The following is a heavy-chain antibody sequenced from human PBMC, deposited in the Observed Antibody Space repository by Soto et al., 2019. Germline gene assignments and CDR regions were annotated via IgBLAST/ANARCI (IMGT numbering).Heavy chain of an antibody. CDR1: GGSISSGGHY. Sequence: SETLSLTCTVSGGSISSGGHYWSWIRQHPGKGLEWIGYIYYSGSTYYNPSLKSRVTISVDTSKNQFSLKLSSVTAADTAVYYCARNRGDYYDRSDVYYLDYWGQGTLVTVSS. J-gene: IGHJ4*02. CDR3: ARNRGDYYDRSDVYYLDY. D-gene: IGHD3-22*01. V-gene: IGHV4-31*03. CDR2: IYYSGST.